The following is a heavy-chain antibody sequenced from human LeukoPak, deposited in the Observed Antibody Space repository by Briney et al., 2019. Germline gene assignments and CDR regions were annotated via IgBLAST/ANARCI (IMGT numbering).Heavy chain of an antibody. D-gene: IGHD1-26*01. CDR2: IYYSGST. Sequence: SETLSLTCTVSGAFISSYYWSWIRQPPGKGLEWIGYIYYSGSTNYNPSLESRVTMSVDTSKNQFSLNLSSVTAADTAVYYCARDRSGSYWGYWGQGTLVTVSS. V-gene: IGHV4-59*01. CDR3: ARDRSGSYWGY. J-gene: IGHJ4*02. CDR1: GAFISSYY.